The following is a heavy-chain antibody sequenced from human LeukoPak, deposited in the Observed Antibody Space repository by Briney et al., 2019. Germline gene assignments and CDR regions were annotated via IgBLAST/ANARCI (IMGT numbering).Heavy chain of an antibody. D-gene: IGHD5-18*01. CDR1: GGSISSYY. V-gene: IGHV4-4*07. CDR2: IYTSGST. J-gene: IGHJ4*02. Sequence: SETLSLTCTVSGGSISSYYWSWIRQPAGKGLEWIGRIYTSGSTNYNPSLKSRVTISVDTSKNQFSLKLSSVTAADTAVYYCARLNTAMVYGPYFDYWGQGTLVTVSS. CDR3: ARLNTAMVYGPYFDY.